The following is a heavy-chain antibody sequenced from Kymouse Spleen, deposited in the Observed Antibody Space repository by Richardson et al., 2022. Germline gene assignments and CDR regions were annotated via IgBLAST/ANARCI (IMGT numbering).Heavy chain of an antibody. CDR1: GFTFSGSA. Sequence: EVQLVESGGGLVQPGGSLKLSCAASGFTFSGSAMHWVRQASGKGLEWVGRIRSKANSYATAYAASVKGRFTISRDDSKNTAYLQMNSLKTEDTAVYYCTSPYSSSSGDWFDPWGQGTLVTVSS. J-gene: IGHJ5*02. V-gene: IGHV3-73*02. CDR3: TSPYSSSSGDWFDP. D-gene: IGHD6-6*01. CDR2: IRSKANSYAT.